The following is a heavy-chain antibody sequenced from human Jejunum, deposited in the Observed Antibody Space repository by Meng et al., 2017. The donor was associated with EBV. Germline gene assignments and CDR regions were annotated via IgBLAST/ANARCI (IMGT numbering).Heavy chain of an antibody. CDR3: AGLRYSGYDRAFDY. D-gene: IGHD5-12*01. CDR2: IYYSGST. Sequence: QPPLQESGPGLVKPSETLSLTCTVSGGSVNSGNVYWSWIRQPPGKGLEWIGYIYYSGSTNYIPSLKSRVTISLDTSKNQFSLKLSSVTAADTAVYYCAGLRYSGYDRAFDYWGQGALVTVSS. CDR1: GGSVNSGNVY. V-gene: IGHV4-61*01. J-gene: IGHJ4*02.